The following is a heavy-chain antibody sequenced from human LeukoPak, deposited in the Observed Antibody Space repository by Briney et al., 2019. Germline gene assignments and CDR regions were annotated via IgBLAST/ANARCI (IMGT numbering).Heavy chain of an antibody. CDR1: GYTFTSYA. CDR3: ARDRRRIAAAGGVYYFDY. J-gene: IGHJ4*02. D-gene: IGHD6-13*01. V-gene: IGHV1-3*01. CDR2: INAGNGNT. Sequence: ASVKVSCKASGYTFTSYAMHWVRQAPGQRLEWMGWINAGNGNTKYSQKFQGRVTITRDTSASTAYMELSSLRSEDTAVYYCARDRRRIAAAGGVYYFDYWGQGTLVTVSS.